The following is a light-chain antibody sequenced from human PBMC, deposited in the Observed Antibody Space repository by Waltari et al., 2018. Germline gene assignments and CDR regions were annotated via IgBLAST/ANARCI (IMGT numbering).Light chain of an antibody. J-gene: IGKJ3*01. Sequence: DIQMTQSPSSLSASVGDRVTLTCRASQNISTYLNWYQQRPGTAPKLLIYAASTLPSAVPSRFSGSGSEADFTLIISSLQPDDFATYYCQQSYSTPLTFGPGTKVDV. CDR1: QNISTY. CDR3: QQSYSTPLT. CDR2: AAS. V-gene: IGKV1-39*01.